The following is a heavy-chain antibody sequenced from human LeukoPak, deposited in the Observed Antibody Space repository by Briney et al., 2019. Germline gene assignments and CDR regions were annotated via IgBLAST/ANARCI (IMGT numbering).Heavy chain of an antibody. CDR1: GFTFSDYY. V-gene: IGHV3-11*04. CDR3: AREVVPAARPYYYYYYMDV. Sequence: GGSLRLSCAASGFTFSDYYMSWIRQAPGKGLEWVSYISSSGSTIYYADSVKGRFTISRDNAKNSLYLQMNSLRAEDTAVYYCAREVVPAARPYYYYYYMDVWGKGTTVTVSS. J-gene: IGHJ6*03. CDR2: ISSSGSTI. D-gene: IGHD2-2*01.